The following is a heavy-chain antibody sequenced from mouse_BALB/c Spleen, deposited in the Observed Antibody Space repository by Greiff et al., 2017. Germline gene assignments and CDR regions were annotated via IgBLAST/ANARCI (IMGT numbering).Heavy chain of an antibody. CDR2: ISSGGST. V-gene: IGHV5-6-5*01. D-gene: IGHD2-2*01. CDR1: GSLFGGIA. CDR3: ARGGGLWLRRGYYAMDY. Sequence: DVKLVESGGGLLNLGGSLKLSFQASGSLFGGIAMFWFRQTPEKRLGWVASISSGGSTYYPDSVKGRFTISRDNARNILYLQMSSLRSEDTAMYYCARGGGLWLRRGYYAMDYWGQGTSVTVSS. J-gene: IGHJ4*01.